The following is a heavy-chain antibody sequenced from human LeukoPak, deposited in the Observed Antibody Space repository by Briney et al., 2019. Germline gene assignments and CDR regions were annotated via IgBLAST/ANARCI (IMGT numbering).Heavy chain of an antibody. D-gene: IGHD2-2*01. CDR2: IGIYNGDT. J-gene: IGHJ3*02. CDR1: GYTFTSYG. Sequence: ASVSVSCKTSGYTFTSYGISWVRQGPGQGLEWMGWIGIYNGDTNYAQRFQGRVTMSTDTMAADTSTSTAYMELRSLRSDDTAVYYCARHDQVSTSSPKFNDAFDIWGQGTMVTVSS. V-gene: IGHV1-18*04. CDR3: ARHDQVSTSSPKFNDAFDI.